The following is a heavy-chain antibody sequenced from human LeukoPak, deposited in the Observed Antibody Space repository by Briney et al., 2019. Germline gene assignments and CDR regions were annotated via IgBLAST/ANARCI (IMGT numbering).Heavy chain of an antibody. V-gene: IGHV3-23*01. J-gene: IGHJ6*02. CDR3: ARASGYDRYYYYGMDV. CDR2: ISGSGDST. CDR1: GFTFSSYA. Sequence: GGSLRLSCAASGFTFSSYAMSWVRQAPGKGLEWVSAISGSGDSTYYGDSVKGRFTISRENAKNSLYLQMNSLRAEDTAVYYCARASGYDRYYYYGMDVWGQGTTVTVSS. D-gene: IGHD5-12*01.